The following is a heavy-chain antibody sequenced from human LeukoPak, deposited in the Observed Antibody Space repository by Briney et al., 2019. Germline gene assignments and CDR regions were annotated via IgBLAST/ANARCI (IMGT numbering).Heavy chain of an antibody. J-gene: IGHJ3*02. Sequence: GGSLRLSCAASGFTVSTSYMSWVRQAPGKGLEWVSVIYSGGSTYYADSVKGRFTISRDNSKNTLYLQMNSLRAEDTAVYYCARDNDVWGSYRGNAFDIWGQGTMVTVSS. V-gene: IGHV3-66*01. CDR3: ARDNDVWGSYRGNAFDI. CDR1: GFTVSTSY. D-gene: IGHD3-16*01. CDR2: IYSGGST.